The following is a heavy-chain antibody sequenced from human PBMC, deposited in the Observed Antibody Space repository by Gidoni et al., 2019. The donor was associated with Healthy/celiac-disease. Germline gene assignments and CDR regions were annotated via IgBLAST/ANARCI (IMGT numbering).Heavy chain of an antibody. V-gene: IGHV3-15*01. Sequence: EVQLVESGGGLVKPGGSLRLSCAASGFTFSNAWMSWVRQAPGKGLEGVGSIKSKTDGGTTDYAAPVKGRFTISRDDSKNTLYLQMNSLKTEDTAVYYCTTVSGSLLLDYWGQGTLVTVSS. J-gene: IGHJ4*02. CDR3: TTVSGSLLLDY. D-gene: IGHD1-26*01. CDR2: IKSKTDGGTT. CDR1: GFTFSNAW.